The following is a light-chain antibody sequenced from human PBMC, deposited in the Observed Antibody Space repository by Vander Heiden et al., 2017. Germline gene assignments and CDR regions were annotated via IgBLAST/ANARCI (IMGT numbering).Light chain of an antibody. Sequence: EIVLTQSPATLSLSPGERATLSCRASQSVSIYLAWYQQKPGQAPRLLIYVASNRATGIPARFSGSGSGTDFTLTINSLEPEDFAVYFCQHRSTWPLTFGGGTKVEIK. CDR2: VAS. V-gene: IGKV3-11*01. CDR3: QHRSTWPLT. J-gene: IGKJ4*01. CDR1: QSVSIY.